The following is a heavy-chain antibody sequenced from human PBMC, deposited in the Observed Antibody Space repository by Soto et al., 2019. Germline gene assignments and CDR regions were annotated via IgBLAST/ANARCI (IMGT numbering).Heavy chain of an antibody. V-gene: IGHV3-33*01. Sequence: QVQLVESGGGVVKPGRSLRLSCAASGFTFSSYGMHWVRQAPGKGLEWVAVIWYDGSNKYYADSVKGRFTISRDNSKNTLNLQMNSLRAEDTAVYYCARGGYSYGPNRNYYDYGMDVWGQGTTVTVSS. CDR1: GFTFSSYG. CDR2: IWYDGSNK. J-gene: IGHJ6*02. D-gene: IGHD5-18*01. CDR3: ARGGYSYGPNRNYYDYGMDV.